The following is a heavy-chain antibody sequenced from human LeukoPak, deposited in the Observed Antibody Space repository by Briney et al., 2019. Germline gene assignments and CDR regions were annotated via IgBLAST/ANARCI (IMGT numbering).Heavy chain of an antibody. CDR1: GYTFTAYY. Sequence: ASVKVSCKASGYTFTAYYMHWVRQAPGQGREWMGWIKPNSGGTNSAQKFQGRVTMTRDTSISTAYMELSRLTSDDTAVYYCATGDPVDTAMITGVGYWGQGTLVTVSS. CDR2: IKPNSGGT. CDR3: ATGDPVDTAMITGVGY. D-gene: IGHD5-18*01. J-gene: IGHJ4*02. V-gene: IGHV1-2*02.